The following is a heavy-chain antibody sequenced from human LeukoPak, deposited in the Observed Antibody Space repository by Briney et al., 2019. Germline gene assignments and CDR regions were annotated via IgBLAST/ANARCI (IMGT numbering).Heavy chain of an antibody. D-gene: IGHD1-26*01. CDR1: GFTFSDYY. CDR2: ISSSGSTI. V-gene: IGHV3-11*01. CDR3: ARERSYRRDFDY. Sequence: GGSPRLSCAASGFTFSDYYMSWIRQAPGKGLEWVSYISSSGSTIYYADSVKGRFTISRDNAKDSLYLQMNSLRAEDTAVYYCARERSYRRDFDYWGQGTLVTVSS. J-gene: IGHJ4*02.